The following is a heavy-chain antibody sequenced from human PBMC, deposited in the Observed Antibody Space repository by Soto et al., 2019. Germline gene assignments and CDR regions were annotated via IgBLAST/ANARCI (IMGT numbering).Heavy chain of an antibody. Sequence: ESLSLTCTVSGAAVSSGTYYWSWIRQPPGKGLEWIGHIYFTGSTNYNPSLKSRVTMSLDTSRNQFSLKLSSVTAADTAVYYCTRGPPRVQWFDPWGLGTLVTVSS. CDR2: IYFTGST. V-gene: IGHV4-61*01. J-gene: IGHJ5*02. CDR3: TRGPPRVQWFDP. CDR1: GAAVSSGTYY.